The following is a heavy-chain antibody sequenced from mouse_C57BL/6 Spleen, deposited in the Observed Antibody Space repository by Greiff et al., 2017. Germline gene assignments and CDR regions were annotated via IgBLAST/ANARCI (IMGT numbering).Heavy chain of an antibody. CDR2: IWSGGST. J-gene: IGHJ1*03. V-gene: IGHV2-2*01. CDR1: GFSLTSYG. Sequence: VQLQQSGPGLVQPSQSLSITCTVSGFSLTSYGVHWVRQSPGQGLEWLGVIWSGGSTDYNAAFISRLSISKDNSKSQVFFKMNSLQADDTDIYYCARGDYYWDFEVWGTGTTVTVSS. CDR3: ARGDYYWDFEV. D-gene: IGHD2-4*01.